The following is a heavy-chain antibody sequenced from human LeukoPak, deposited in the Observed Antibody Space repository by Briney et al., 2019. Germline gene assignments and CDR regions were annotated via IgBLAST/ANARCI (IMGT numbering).Heavy chain of an antibody. V-gene: IGHV4-4*07. D-gene: IGHD2-15*01. CDR3: ARDYCSGGSCYSGY. CDR2: IYTSGST. Sequence: PSETLSLTCTVSGGSISSYYWSWIRQPAGKGLEWIGRIYTSGSTNYNPSLKSRVTMSVDTSKNQFSLKLSPVTAADTAVYYCARDYCSGGSCYSGYWGQGTLVTVSS. J-gene: IGHJ4*02. CDR1: GGSISSYY.